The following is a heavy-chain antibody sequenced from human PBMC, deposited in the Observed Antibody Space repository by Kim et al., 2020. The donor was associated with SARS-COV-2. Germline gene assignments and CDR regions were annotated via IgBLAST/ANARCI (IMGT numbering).Heavy chain of an antibody. V-gene: IGHV1-8*01. CDR3: ARGVKVPAAIWISYYYYYMDV. CDR2: MNPNSGNT. Sequence: ASVKVSCKASGYTFTSYDINWVRQATGQGLEWMGWMNPNSGNTGYAQKFQGRVTMIRNTSISTAYMELSSLRSEDTAVYYCARGVKVPAAIWISYYYYYMDVWGKGTTVTVSS. CDR1: GYTFTSYD. J-gene: IGHJ6*03. D-gene: IGHD2-2*01.